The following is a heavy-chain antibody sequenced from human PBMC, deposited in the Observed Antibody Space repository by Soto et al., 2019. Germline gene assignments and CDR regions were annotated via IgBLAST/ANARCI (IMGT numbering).Heavy chain of an antibody. CDR1: GFTFSSYA. CDR2: ISGSGGST. Sequence: PGGSLRLSCAASGFTFSSYAMSWVRQAPGKGLEWVSAISGSGGSTYYADSVKGRFTISRDNSKNTLYLQMNSLRAEDTAVYYCAKHRPYDFWSGCFVGYYFDYWGQGTLVTAPQ. V-gene: IGHV3-23*01. D-gene: IGHD3-3*01. CDR3: AKHRPYDFWSGCFVGYYFDY. J-gene: IGHJ4*02.